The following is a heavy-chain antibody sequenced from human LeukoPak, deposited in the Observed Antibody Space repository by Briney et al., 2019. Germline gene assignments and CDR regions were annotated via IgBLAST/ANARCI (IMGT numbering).Heavy chain of an antibody. CDR2: IIPIFGTA. J-gene: IGHJ4*02. CDR1: GYTFTGYY. V-gene: IGHV1-69*06. D-gene: IGHD3-10*01. CDR3: ASVTMVRGVIPIFDY. Sequence: GASVKVSCKASGYTFTGYYMHWVRQAPGQGLEWMGGIIPIFGTANYAQKFQGRVTITADKSTSTASMELSSLRSGDTAVYYCASVTMVRGVIPIFDYWGQGTLVTVSS.